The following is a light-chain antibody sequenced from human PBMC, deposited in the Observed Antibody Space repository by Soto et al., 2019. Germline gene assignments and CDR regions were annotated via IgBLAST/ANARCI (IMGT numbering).Light chain of an antibody. CDR3: QQSYNSPWT. Sequence: IQLTQSPSSLSASVGDIVTITCRASQDSTKYLAWYQQKPGKAPNLLIYDASTLHSGVPSRFSGSGSGTDFALTISSLQPEDFATYYCQQSYNSPWTFGQGTKVDIK. CDR2: DAS. V-gene: IGKV1-39*01. CDR1: QDSTKY. J-gene: IGKJ1*01.